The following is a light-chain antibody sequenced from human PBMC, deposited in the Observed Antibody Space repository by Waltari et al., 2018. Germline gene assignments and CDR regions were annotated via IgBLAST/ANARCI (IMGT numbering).Light chain of an antibody. CDR2: WAS. Sequence: DFVMTQSPAPLAVSLRAWGTIHSRSSKSVFYSSNNKNYLSWYQQKPGQPPKLLIYWASTRLSGVPDRFSGSGSGTDFTLTISSLQAEDVAIYYCQQYYDTPGTFGQGTKLEIK. J-gene: IGKJ2*01. CDR1: KSVFYSSNNKNY. CDR3: QQYYDTPGT. V-gene: IGKV4-1*01.